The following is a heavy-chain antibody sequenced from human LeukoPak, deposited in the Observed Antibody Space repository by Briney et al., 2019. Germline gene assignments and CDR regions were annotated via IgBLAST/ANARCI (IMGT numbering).Heavy chain of an antibody. CDR2: ISGSGGST. D-gene: IGHD6-19*01. Sequence: PGGSLRLSCAASGFTFSSYAMSWVRQAPGKGLEWVSVISGSGGSTYYADSVKGRFTISRDNSKNTLYLQMNSLRAEDTAVYYCAKDSRIAVAGTFDYWGQGTLVTVSS. CDR1: GFTFSSYA. CDR3: AKDSRIAVAGTFDY. V-gene: IGHV3-23*01. J-gene: IGHJ4*02.